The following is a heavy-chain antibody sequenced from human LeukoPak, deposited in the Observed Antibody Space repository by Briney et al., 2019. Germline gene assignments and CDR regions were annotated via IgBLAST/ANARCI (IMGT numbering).Heavy chain of an antibody. CDR1: GIIFRSYW. J-gene: IGHJ4*02. CDR2: ISPDGTTT. Sequence: GGSLRLSCAASGIIFRSYWMHWVRQVPGKGPMWVSRISPDGTTTTYTDSVKGRFTISRDNAKKTVYLQMNRLRAEDTATYYCIYDSGNRSGGDYWGQGALVTASP. CDR3: IYDSGNRSGGDY. V-gene: IGHV3-74*01. D-gene: IGHD5/OR15-5a*01.